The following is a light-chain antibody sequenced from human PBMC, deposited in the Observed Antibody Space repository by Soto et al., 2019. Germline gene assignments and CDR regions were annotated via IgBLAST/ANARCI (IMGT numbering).Light chain of an antibody. CDR3: QQYNSYPYT. J-gene: IGKJ2*01. CDR1: QSISSW. CDR2: KAS. Sequence: DIQMTQSPSTLSASVGDRVTITCRASQSISSWLSWYQQKPGKAPKLLIYKASSLESGVPSRFSGSGSGTDFTLPSSGPQPDDFEPYYCQQYNSYPYTFGHGTKLQIK. V-gene: IGKV1-5*03.